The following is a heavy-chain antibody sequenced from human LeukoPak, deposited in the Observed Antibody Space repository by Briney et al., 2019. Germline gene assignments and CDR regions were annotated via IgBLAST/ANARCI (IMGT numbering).Heavy chain of an antibody. CDR1: GFTFSNYL. CDR2: INSDESNT. Sequence: GGSLRLSCAASGFTFSNYLMPWVRQAPGKGLVWVSRINSDESNTNSYADSVKGRFTISRDNAKNTLYLQMNSLRAEDTAVYFCGRGGNGIDIWGQGTTVIVSS. J-gene: IGHJ3*02. D-gene: IGHD2-8*01. CDR3: GRGGNGIDI. V-gene: IGHV3-74*01.